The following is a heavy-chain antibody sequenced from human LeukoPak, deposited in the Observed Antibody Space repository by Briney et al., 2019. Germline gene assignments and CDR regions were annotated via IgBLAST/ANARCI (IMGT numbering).Heavy chain of an antibody. CDR3: ATTAGLAYCGGDCYFCYYHGRDV. V-gene: IGHV1-2*02. CDR2: KNPHSGGT. CDR1: DYRFTGYY. Sequence: SVPVSCKAFDYRFTGYYLCCLLQDPPQRVEWLGGKNPHSGGTNYAQHLQGRVTMTRDTSNSQASLVLSTLRSDDTAVYYCATTAGLAYCGGDCYFCYYHGRDVGAQGTTLTVPS. D-gene: IGHD2-21*02. J-gene: IGHJ6*01.